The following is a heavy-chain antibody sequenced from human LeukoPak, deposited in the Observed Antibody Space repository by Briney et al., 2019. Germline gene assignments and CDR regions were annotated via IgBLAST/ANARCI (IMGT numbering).Heavy chain of an antibody. D-gene: IGHD5-24*01. CDR2: IYYSGST. CDR1: GDSISNYY. V-gene: IGHV4-59*01. J-gene: IGHJ4*02. Sequence: SETLSLTCTVSGDSISNYYWSWVRQPAGKGLEWIGYIYYSGSTNYNPSLKSRVTISVDTSKNQFSLKLSSVTAADTAVYYCARDTGDGYRGGFDYWGQGTLVTVSS. CDR3: ARDTGDGYRGGFDY.